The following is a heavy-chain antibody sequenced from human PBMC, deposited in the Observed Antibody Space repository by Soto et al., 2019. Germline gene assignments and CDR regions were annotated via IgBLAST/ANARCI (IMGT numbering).Heavy chain of an antibody. D-gene: IGHD4-4*01. Sequence: QVQLQESGPGLVKPSQTLSLTCTVSGGSISSGGYYWSWIRQHPGKGLEWIGYIYYSGSTYYNPSLTSRVTISVDTSKNQFSLKLSSVTAADTAVYYCARAPTDPTKPYSYYYYMDVWGKGTTVTVSS. CDR2: IYYSGST. CDR3: ARAPTDPTKPYSYYYYMDV. V-gene: IGHV4-31*03. CDR1: GGSISSGGYY. J-gene: IGHJ6*03.